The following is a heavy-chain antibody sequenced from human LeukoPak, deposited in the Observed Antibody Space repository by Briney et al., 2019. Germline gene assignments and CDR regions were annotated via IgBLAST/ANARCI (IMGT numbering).Heavy chain of an antibody. D-gene: IGHD1-26*01. J-gene: IGHJ6*02. CDR3: ARGSARLGPYYYYYYGMDV. CDR1: GGSISSYY. CDR2: IYTSGST. Sequence: SETLSLTCTVSGGSISSYYWSWIRQPAGKGLEWIGRIYTSGSTNYNPSLKSRVTMSVDTSKNQFSLKLSSVTAADTAVYYCARGSARLGPYYYYYYGMDVWGQGTTVTVSS. V-gene: IGHV4-4*07.